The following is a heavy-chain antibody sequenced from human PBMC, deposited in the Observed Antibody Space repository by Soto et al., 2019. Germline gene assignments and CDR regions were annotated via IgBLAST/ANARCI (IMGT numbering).Heavy chain of an antibody. CDR2: ITDSGDDT. V-gene: IGHV3-23*01. D-gene: IGHD2-2*01. CDR1: GFTFNNYA. CDR3: AKLGSSSWSPHYYFDY. J-gene: IGHJ4*02. Sequence: EVQLLESGGGLVQPGGSLRLSCAASGFTFNNYAMGWVRQAPGKGLGWVSAITDSGDDTYYIDSVKGRFTISRDNSKSTLYLQMNSLRAEDTAIYYCAKLGSSSWSPHYYFDYWGQGPLVTVSS.